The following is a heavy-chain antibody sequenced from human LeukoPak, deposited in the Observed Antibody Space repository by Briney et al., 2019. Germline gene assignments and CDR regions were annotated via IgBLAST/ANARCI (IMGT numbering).Heavy chain of an antibody. V-gene: IGHV4-30-4*08. CDR2: IYYSGST. J-gene: IGHJ5*02. CDR1: GGSISSGDYY. Sequence: PSETLSLTCTVSGGSISSGDYYWSWIRQPPGKGLEWIGYIYYSGSTYYNPSLKSRVTISVDTSKNQFSLKLSSVTAADTAAYYCARAGGGDFWSGLGNWFDPWGQGTLVTVSS. D-gene: IGHD3-3*01. CDR3: ARAGGGDFWSGLGNWFDP.